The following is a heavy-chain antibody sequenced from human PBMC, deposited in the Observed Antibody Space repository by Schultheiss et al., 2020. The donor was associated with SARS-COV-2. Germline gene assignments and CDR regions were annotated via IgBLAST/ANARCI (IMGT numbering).Heavy chain of an antibody. V-gene: IGHV3-21*01. J-gene: IGHJ3*02. D-gene: IGHD3-22*01. CDR3: ASYYDSSGYNAFDI. Sequence: SCAASGFTFSSYSMNWVRQAPGKGLEWVSSISSSSSYIYYADSVKGRFTISRDNAKNSLYLQMNSLRAEDTAVYYCASYYDSSGYNAFDIWGQGTMVTVSS. CDR2: ISSSSSYI. CDR1: GFTFSSYS.